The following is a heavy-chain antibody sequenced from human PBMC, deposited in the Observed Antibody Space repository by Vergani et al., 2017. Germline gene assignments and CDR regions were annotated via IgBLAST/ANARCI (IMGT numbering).Heavy chain of an antibody. V-gene: IGHV3-9*01. CDR3: AKSPAVPDYFDY. D-gene: IGHD2-2*01. Sequence: EVQLLESGGDLVQPGGSLRLSCAASGFTFDDYAMHWVRQAPGKGLEWVSGISWNSGSIGYADSVKGRFTISRDNAKNSLYLHMNSLRAEDTALYYCAKSPAVPDYFDYWGQGTLVTVSS. CDR1: GFTFDDYA. J-gene: IGHJ4*02. CDR2: ISWNSGSI.